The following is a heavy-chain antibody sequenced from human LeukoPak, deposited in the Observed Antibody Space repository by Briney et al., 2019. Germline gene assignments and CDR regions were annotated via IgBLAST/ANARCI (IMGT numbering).Heavy chain of an antibody. Sequence: SETLSLTCTVSGYSISSGYYWGWIRQPPGKGLEWIGSIYHSGSTYYNPSLKSRVTISVDTSKNQFSLKLSSVTAADTAVYYCAGVRSSNWFDPWGQGTLVTVSS. V-gene: IGHV4-38-2*02. D-gene: IGHD2-8*01. CDR3: AGVRSSNWFDP. CDR2: IYHSGST. CDR1: GYSISSGYY. J-gene: IGHJ5*02.